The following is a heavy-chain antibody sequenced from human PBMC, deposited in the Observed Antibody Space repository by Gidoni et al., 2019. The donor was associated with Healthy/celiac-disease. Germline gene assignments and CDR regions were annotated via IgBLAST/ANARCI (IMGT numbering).Heavy chain of an antibody. CDR2: INHSGST. V-gene: IGHV4-34*01. J-gene: IGHJ6*02. D-gene: IGHD3-10*01. Sequence: QVQLQQWGAGLLKPSETLSLTCAVYGGSFSGYYWAWIRQPPGKGLEWIGEINHSGSTNYNPSLTGRVTISVDTSKHQFSLKLSSVTAADTAVYYCARGGRLLWFGELAYGMDVWGQGTTVTVSS. CDR1: GGSFSGYY. CDR3: ARGGRLLWFGELAYGMDV.